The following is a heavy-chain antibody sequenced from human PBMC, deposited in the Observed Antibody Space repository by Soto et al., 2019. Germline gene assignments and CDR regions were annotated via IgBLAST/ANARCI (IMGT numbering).Heavy chain of an antibody. CDR3: ARGGDPDYSATDGPNWFDP. Sequence: SETLSLTCTVSGGSISRGDYYWSWIRQPPGKGLEWIGYIYHSGSTNYNPSLKSRVTISVDTSKNQFSLKLSSVTAADTAVYYCARGGDPDYSATDGPNWFDPWGQGTLVTVSS. D-gene: IGHD4-4*01. V-gene: IGHV4-30-4*01. CDR1: GGSISRGDYY. CDR2: IYHSGST. J-gene: IGHJ5*02.